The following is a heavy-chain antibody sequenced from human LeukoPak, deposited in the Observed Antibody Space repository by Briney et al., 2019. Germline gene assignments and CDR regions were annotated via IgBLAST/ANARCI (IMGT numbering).Heavy chain of an antibody. Sequence: SETLSLTCSVSGDFLSGYWWTWIRQPPGKGLEWIGIIYYTGSTDYNPSLKRRVTLSADTSKNQFSLKLTSVTAADTAVYYCTRRRYYDPVGLDFWGRGTLVTVSS. CDR1: GDFLSGYW. D-gene: IGHD3-22*01. V-gene: IGHV4-59*12. CDR3: TRRRYYDPVGLDF. J-gene: IGHJ4*02. CDR2: IYYTGST.